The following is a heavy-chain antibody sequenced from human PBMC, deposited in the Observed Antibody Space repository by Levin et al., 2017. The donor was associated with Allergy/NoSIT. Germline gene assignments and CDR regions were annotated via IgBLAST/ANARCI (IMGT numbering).Heavy chain of an antibody. CDR2: ISYDGSNK. CDR3: AKDKAEGLWFGELFPDAFDI. J-gene: IGHJ3*02. D-gene: IGHD3-10*01. Sequence: GESLKISCAASGFTFSSYGMHWVRQAPGKGLEWVAVISYDGSNKYYADSVKGRFTISRDNSKNTLYLQMNSLRAEDTAVYYCAKDKAEGLWFGELFPDAFDIWGQGTMVTVSS. V-gene: IGHV3-30*18. CDR1: GFTFSSYG.